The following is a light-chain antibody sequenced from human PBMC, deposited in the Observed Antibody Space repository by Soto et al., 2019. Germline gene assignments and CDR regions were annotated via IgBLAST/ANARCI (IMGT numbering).Light chain of an antibody. V-gene: IGLV1-47*01. CDR2: RND. CDR1: SSNIGSNY. Sequence: QSVLTQPPSASGTPGQRVTISCSGSSSNIGSNYVYWYQQFPGSAPKLLICRNDQRPSGVPDRFSGSKSGTSASLAISGPRSEDEADYYCAAWDDSLSAVVFGGGTQLTVL. J-gene: IGLJ2*01. CDR3: AAWDDSLSAVV.